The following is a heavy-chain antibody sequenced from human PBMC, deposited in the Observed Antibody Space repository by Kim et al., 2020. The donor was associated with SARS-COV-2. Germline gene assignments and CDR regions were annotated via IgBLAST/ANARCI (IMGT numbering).Heavy chain of an antibody. CDR3: ARDRGWFDP. CDR2: GST. Sequence: GSTSYAQKFQGRVTMTSDTSTSTVYMELSSLRSEDTAVYYCARDRGWFDPWGQGTLVTVSS. J-gene: IGHJ5*02. V-gene: IGHV1-46*01.